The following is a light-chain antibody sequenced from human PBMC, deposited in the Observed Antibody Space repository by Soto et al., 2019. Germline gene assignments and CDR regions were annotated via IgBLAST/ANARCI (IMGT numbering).Light chain of an antibody. V-gene: IGKV1-39*01. Sequence: DIQMTQSPSSLSASVGDRVTITSRASQSISSYLNWYQQKPGKAPKLLIYAASSLQSGVPSRFSSSGSGADFTLTISSLQPEDFATYSCQQSYSTPLTFGGGTKVEIK. CDR3: QQSYSTPLT. CDR1: QSISSY. J-gene: IGKJ4*01. CDR2: AAS.